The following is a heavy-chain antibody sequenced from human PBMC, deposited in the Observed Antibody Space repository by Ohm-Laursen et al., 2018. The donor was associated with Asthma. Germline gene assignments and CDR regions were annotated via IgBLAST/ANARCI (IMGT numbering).Heavy chain of an antibody. CDR1: GFTFSSYS. CDR2: ISSSSSYI. J-gene: IGHJ4*02. CDR3: ARVRWELPDY. V-gene: IGHV3-21*01. Sequence: SLRLSCTASGFTFSSYSMNWVRQAPGKGLEWVSSISSSSSYIYYADSVKGRFTISRDNAKNSLYLQMNSLRAEDTAVYYCARVRWELPDYWGQGTLVTVSS. D-gene: IGHD1-26*01.